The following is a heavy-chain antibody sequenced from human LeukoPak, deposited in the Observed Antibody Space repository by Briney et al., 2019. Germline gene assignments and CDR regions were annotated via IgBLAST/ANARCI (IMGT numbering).Heavy chain of an antibody. V-gene: IGHV4-4*07. Sequence: SETLSLTFTFSGGSMNTYYWTWIRQTAWGGLDGIGQVHSSVGTTYNPSLRSRVSLSLDTSKNHFSLRLASVTAADTAVYFCARERDHGYSYGHVLDFWGQGIPVTVSS. D-gene: IGHD5-18*01. CDR2: VHSSVGT. CDR1: GGSMNTYY. CDR3: ARERDHGYSYGHVLDF. J-gene: IGHJ4*02.